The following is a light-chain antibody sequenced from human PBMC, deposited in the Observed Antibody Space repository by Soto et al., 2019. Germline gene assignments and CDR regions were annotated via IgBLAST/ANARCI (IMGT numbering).Light chain of an antibody. V-gene: IGLV2-14*01. CDR1: SSDVGGYNY. CDR3: SSYTTSNTRQIV. J-gene: IGLJ1*01. CDR2: DVS. Sequence: QSALPQPASGSGSPGQSITISCTGTSSDVGGYNYVSWYQQHPGKAPKFMIYDVSNRPSGVSNRFSGSKSGNTASLTISGLQAEDEADYYCSSYTTSNTRQIVVGTGTKVTVL.